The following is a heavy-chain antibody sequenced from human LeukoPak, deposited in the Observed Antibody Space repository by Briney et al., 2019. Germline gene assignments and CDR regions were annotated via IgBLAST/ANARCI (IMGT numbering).Heavy chain of an antibody. J-gene: IGHJ3*02. D-gene: IGHD1-26*01. V-gene: IGHV1-18*01. Sequence: ASVKVSCKASGYTFTSYGISWVRQAPGQGLEWMGWISAYNGNTNYAQKLQGRVTMTTDTSTSAAYMELGSLRSDDTAVYYCAREVGVGATRSPFDIWGQGTMVTVSS. CDR1: GYTFTSYG. CDR2: ISAYNGNT. CDR3: AREVGVGATRSPFDI.